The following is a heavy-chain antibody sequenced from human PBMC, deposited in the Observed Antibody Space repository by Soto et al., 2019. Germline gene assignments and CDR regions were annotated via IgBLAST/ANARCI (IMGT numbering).Heavy chain of an antibody. D-gene: IGHD3-22*01. CDR3: ARSGAYYYDRKIDY. CDR2: IYYSGST. Sequence: QVQLQESGPGLVKPSQTLSLTCTVSGGSISSGGYYWSWIRQHPGKGLEWIGYIYYSGSTYYNPSLKRRVTISVDTSKNQFSLKLSSVTAADTAVYYCARSGAYYYDRKIDYWGQGTLVTVSS. CDR1: GGSISSGGYY. J-gene: IGHJ4*02. V-gene: IGHV4-31*03.